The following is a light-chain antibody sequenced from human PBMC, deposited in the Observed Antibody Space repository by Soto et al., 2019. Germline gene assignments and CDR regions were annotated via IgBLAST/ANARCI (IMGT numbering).Light chain of an antibody. V-gene: IGKV3-11*01. J-gene: IGKJ5*01. CDR2: DAS. Sequence: EIVLTQSPVTLSLSPGEGATLSCRASQNINRYLAWYQQKPGQSPRLLIYDASSRATGTPARFSGSGSGTDFTLAISSLEPEDFAVYYCQQRDNWPLTFGQGTRLEMK. CDR1: QNINRY. CDR3: QQRDNWPLT.